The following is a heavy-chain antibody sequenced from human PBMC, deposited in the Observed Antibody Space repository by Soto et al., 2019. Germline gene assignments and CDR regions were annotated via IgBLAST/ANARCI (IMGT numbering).Heavy chain of an antibody. CDR1: GYTFTSYD. V-gene: IGHV1-8*01. D-gene: IGHD2-2*01. CDR2: MNPNSGNT. CDR3: AKGLGFCSRGGCNTRYYYMDV. J-gene: IGHJ6*03. Sequence: ASVKVSCKASGYTFTSYDINWVRQATGQGLEWMGWMNPNSGNTGYAQKFQGRVTMTRNTSISTAYMELSSLRSEDTAVYYCAKGLGFCSRGGCNTRYYYMDVGGKGTTATVSS.